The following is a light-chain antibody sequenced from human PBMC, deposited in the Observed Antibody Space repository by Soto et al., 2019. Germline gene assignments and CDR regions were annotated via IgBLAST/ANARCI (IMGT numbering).Light chain of an antibody. CDR3: QQRSNWPIT. J-gene: IGKJ5*01. Sequence: EIVLTQSPDPLSLSPGERATLSCRASQSVGIYLAWYQQKPGQAPRLLIYDASNRATGIPARFSGTGSGTEFGLTISSLEPEDAAVYYCQQRSNWPITLGQGTRLEIK. CDR2: DAS. V-gene: IGKV3-11*01. CDR1: QSVGIY.